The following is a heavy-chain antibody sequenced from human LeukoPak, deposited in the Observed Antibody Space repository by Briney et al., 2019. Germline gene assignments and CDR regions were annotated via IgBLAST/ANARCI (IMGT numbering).Heavy chain of an antibody. V-gene: IGHV4-34*01. Sequence: SETLSLTCAVYGRSFSTYYCTWIRQPPGKGLDWIGEINQSGSTKYNPSLKSRVTISLDTSKNQFSLKLSSVTAADTAVYYCAVSTTTMTTRTLDYWGQGTLVTVSS. D-gene: IGHD4-17*01. CDR3: AVSTTTMTTRTLDY. CDR1: GRSFSTYY. J-gene: IGHJ4*02. CDR2: INQSGST.